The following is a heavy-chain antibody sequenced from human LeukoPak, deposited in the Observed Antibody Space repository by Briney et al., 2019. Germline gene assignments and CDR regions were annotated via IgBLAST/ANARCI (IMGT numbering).Heavy chain of an antibody. D-gene: IGHD4-23*01. Sequence: GGSLRLSCAASGSTFDDYAMHWVRQAPGKGLEWVSGISWNSGSIGYADSVKGRFTISRDNSKNTLYLQMGSLRAEDMAVYYCARTPFGNPPDYYYYGMDVWGQGTTVTVSS. CDR2: ISWNSGSI. V-gene: IGHV3-9*03. J-gene: IGHJ6*02. CDR3: ARTPFGNPPDYYYYGMDV. CDR1: GSTFDDYA.